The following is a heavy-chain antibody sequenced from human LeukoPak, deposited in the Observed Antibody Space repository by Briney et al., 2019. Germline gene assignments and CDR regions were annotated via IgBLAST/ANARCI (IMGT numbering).Heavy chain of an antibody. J-gene: IGHJ4*02. Sequence: ASVKVSCKASGYTLTNYYMHWVRRAPGQGLEWMGLINPTGSSTNCAQKFRGRVTMTRDTSTSTVYMELSSLRSEDTAVYYCAREESGGYFDYWGQGTLVTVSS. D-gene: IGHD2-8*02. CDR3: AREESGGYFDY. CDR2: INPTGSST. V-gene: IGHV1-46*01. CDR1: GYTLTNYY.